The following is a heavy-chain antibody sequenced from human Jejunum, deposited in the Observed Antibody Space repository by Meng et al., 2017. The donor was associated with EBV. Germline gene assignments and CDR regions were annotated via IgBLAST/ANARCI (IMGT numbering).Heavy chain of an antibody. CDR3: ARIRYGTGTDWFDP. J-gene: IGHJ5*02. D-gene: IGHD3-10*01. CDR2: INCNNGDT. Sequence: QGRLVQSGTERKKPGASVGASCKASGYRFTTYFIHWVRQAPGQGLEWMGRINCNNGDTDYAQKFQDRVTMTRDTSITTAYMDLTGLTSNDTAFYYCARIRYGTGTDWFDPWGQGTLVTVSS. V-gene: IGHV1-2*06. CDR1: GYRFTTYF.